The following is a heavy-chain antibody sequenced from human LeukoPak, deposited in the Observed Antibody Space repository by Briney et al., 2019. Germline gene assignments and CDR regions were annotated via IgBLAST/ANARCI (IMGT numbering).Heavy chain of an antibody. Sequence: GGSLRLSCAVSGFPFSGYWLSWVRQAPGKGLEWVANINQDGSETYYVDSVKGRFIISRDNAKSSLFLQMNSLRPEDTAVYYCARDGGTGMVTTFDHWGQGTPVTVSS. J-gene: IGHJ4*02. V-gene: IGHV3-7*01. CDR3: ARDGGTGMVTTFDH. CDR2: INQDGSET. CDR1: GFPFSGYW. D-gene: IGHD4-17*01.